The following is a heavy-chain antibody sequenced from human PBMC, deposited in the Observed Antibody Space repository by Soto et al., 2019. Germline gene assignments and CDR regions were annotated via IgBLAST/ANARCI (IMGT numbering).Heavy chain of an antibody. CDR3: AKDKSRNTLYYFHY. V-gene: IGHV3-30*18. J-gene: IGHJ4*02. CDR2: ISYDGSNK. CDR1: GFTFSSYG. D-gene: IGHD6-13*01. Sequence: SGGSLRLSFAASGFTFSSYGMHWVRQAPGKGLEWVAVISYDGSNKYYADSVKGRFSISRDNSKNTLYLQMNSLRAEDTAVYYCAKDKSRNTLYYFHYLAQGT.